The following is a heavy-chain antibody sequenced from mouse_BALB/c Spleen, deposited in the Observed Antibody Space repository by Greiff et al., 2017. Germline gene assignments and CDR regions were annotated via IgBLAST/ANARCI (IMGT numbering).Heavy chain of an antibody. J-gene: IGHJ2*01. CDR3: ARDSYYGSSYDYFDY. D-gene: IGHD1-1*01. CDR2: IWAGGST. Sequence: QVQLKESGPGLVAPSQSLSITCTVSGFSLTSYGVHWVRQPPGKGLEWLGVIWAGGSTNYNSALMSRLSISKDNSKSQVFLKMNSLQTDDTAMYYCARDSYYGSSYDYFDYWGQGTTLTVSS. V-gene: IGHV2-9*02. CDR1: GFSLTSYG.